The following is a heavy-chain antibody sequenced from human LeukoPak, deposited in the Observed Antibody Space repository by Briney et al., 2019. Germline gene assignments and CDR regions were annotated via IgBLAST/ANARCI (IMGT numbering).Heavy chain of an antibody. CDR1: GFTFSSYA. CDR3: ARDRSRDYDSSGYFDY. J-gene: IGHJ4*02. CDR2: ISYDGSNK. Sequence: GGSLRLSCATSGFTFSSYAMHWVRQAPGKGLEWVAVISYDGSNKYYADSVKGRFTISKDNSKNTLYLQMNSLRAEDTAVYYCARDRSRDYDSSGYFDYWGQGTLVTVSS. D-gene: IGHD3-22*01. V-gene: IGHV3-30-3*01.